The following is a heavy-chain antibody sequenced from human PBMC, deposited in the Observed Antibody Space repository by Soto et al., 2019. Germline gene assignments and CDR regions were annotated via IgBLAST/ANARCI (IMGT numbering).Heavy chain of an antibody. V-gene: IGHV4-39*01. Sequence: SETLSLTCTVSGDSISRASYYCGWIRQPPGKGPEWIGRIDYTGNTYYNPSLKGRITISVDTSKRQFSLNLSSVTAADTAVYYCALYDSSDNMTFDIWGRGTMVTVSS. CDR1: GDSISRASYY. D-gene: IGHD3-22*01. CDR2: IDYTGNT. J-gene: IGHJ3*02. CDR3: ALYDSSDNMTFDI.